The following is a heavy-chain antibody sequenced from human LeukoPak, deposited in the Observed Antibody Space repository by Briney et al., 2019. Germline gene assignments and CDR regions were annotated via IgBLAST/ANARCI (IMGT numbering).Heavy chain of an antibody. D-gene: IGHD2-15*01. CDR1: GYSFTDYW. J-gene: IGHJ6*02. CDR3: ARHGLEGCRGGMCYRSFHYYGMDV. Sequence: GESLKISCKGSGYSFTDYWIGWVRQMPGKGLEWMGIIFPGDFELKYSPSFQCQVIISVDKYIDTAYLNWSSLQASDTAMYYCARHGLEGCRGGMCYRSFHYYGMDVWGQGTTVTVSS. CDR2: IFPGDFEL. V-gene: IGHV5-51*01.